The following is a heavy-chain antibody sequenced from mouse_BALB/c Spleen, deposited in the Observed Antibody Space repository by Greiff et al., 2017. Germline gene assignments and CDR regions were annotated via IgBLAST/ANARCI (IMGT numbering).Heavy chain of an antibody. CDR2: INPYNDGT. Sequence: EVQLQQSGPELVKPGASVKMSCKASGYTFTSYVMHWVKQKPGQGLEWIGYINPYNDGTKYNEKFKGKATLTSDKSSSTAYMELSSLTSEDSAVYYCARGGSSPHYYAMDYWGQGTSVTVSS. CDR1: GYTFTSYV. D-gene: IGHD1-1*01. CDR3: ARGGSSPHYYAMDY. V-gene: IGHV1-14*01. J-gene: IGHJ4*01.